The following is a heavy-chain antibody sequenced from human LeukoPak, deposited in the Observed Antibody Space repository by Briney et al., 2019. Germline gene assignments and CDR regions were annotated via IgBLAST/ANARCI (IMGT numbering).Heavy chain of an antibody. CDR3: AKGTSMIVVVTDSFDY. D-gene: IGHD3-22*01. J-gene: IGHJ4*02. CDR1: GFTFSSYA. CDR2: ISGIGGST. V-gene: IGHV3-23*01. Sequence: GGSLGLSCAASGFTFSSYAMSWVRQAPGKGLEWVSTISGIGGSTYYADSFKGRFTISKDNSKNTLYLQMNSLRAEDTAVYYCAKGTSMIVVVTDSFDYWGQGTLVTVSS.